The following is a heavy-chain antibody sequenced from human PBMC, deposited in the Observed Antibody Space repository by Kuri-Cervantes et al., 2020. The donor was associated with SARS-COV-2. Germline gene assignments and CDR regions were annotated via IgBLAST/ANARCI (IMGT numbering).Heavy chain of an antibody. D-gene: IGHD4-17*01. CDR1: GFTFSSYG. Sequence: GESLKISCAASGFTFSSYGMHWVRQAPGKGLEWVAVISYDGSNKYYADSVKGRFTISRDNAKNSLYLQMNSLRAEDTAVYYCARDHYGDYYYYGMDVWGQGTTVTVSS. CDR2: ISYDGSNK. V-gene: IGHV3-30*03. J-gene: IGHJ6*02. CDR3: ARDHYGDYYYYGMDV.